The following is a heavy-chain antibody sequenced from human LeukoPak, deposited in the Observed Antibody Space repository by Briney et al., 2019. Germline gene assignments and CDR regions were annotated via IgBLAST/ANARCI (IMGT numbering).Heavy chain of an antibody. V-gene: IGHV1-2*06. CDR1: GYTFTNYY. Sequence: ASVKVSCKTSGYTFTNYYIHWLRQAPGQGLERMGRINPNTGGANYAQNFQGRVTMTRDTSTSTAYMDLRRLTSDDTAIYYCAITYSNNAFDVWGQGTVVTVSS. CDR3: AITYSNNAFDV. J-gene: IGHJ3*01. CDR2: INPNTGGA. D-gene: IGHD2-15*01.